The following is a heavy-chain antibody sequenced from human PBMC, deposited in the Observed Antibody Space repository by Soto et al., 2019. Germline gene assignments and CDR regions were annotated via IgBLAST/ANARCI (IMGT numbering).Heavy chain of an antibody. Sequence: PSETLSLTCTVSGGSISRFHWSWLRQPPGKGLEWIGFISNSGSTHHNPALKSRVTISLDTSKNQFSLKLSSVSAADTAVYYCARGVVGASTGFQHWGQGTLVTVSS. CDR2: ISNSGST. CDR1: GGSISRFH. CDR3: ARGVVGASTGFQH. J-gene: IGHJ1*01. D-gene: IGHD1-26*01. V-gene: IGHV4-59*01.